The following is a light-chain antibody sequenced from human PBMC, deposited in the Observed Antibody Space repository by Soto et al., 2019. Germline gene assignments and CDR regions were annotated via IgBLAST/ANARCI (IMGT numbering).Light chain of an antibody. CDR1: QNIRNNY. CDR2: GAS. V-gene: IGKV3-20*01. CDR3: QQYGASPYT. J-gene: IGKJ2*01. Sequence: EILLTQSPGTLSLSAGDRVTLSCRASQNIRNNYLAWYQQKPGQAPRLLIHGASGRATGIPDRFSGGGSGTDFTLTINRLEPEDFAVYFCQQYGASPYTFGQGTKLEI.